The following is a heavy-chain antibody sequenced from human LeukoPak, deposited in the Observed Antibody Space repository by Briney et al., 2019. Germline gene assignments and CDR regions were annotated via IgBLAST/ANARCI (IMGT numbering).Heavy chain of an antibody. Sequence: PSETLSLTCAVSGYSISNGYYWGWIRQPPGKGLEWIGEINHSGSTNYNPSLKSRVTISVDTSKNQFSLKLSSVTAADTAVYYCARANTVTTDYWGQGTLVTVSS. CDR1: GYSISNGYY. V-gene: IGHV4-38-2*01. CDR3: ARANTVTTDY. CDR2: INHSGST. J-gene: IGHJ4*02. D-gene: IGHD4-17*01.